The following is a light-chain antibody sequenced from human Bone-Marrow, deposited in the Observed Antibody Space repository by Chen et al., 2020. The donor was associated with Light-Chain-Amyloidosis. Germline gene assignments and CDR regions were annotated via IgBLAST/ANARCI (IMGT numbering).Light chain of an antibody. V-gene: IGLV3-25*03. Sequence: SYALTQPPSVSVSPGQTARITCSGDDLPTKYAYWYQQKPGQAPVLVIHRDTERPSGISERFSCSSSGTTATLTISGVQAEDEADYHCQSADSSGTYEVIFGGETKLTVL. CDR3: QSADSSGTYEVI. CDR1: DLPTKY. CDR2: RDT. J-gene: IGLJ2*01.